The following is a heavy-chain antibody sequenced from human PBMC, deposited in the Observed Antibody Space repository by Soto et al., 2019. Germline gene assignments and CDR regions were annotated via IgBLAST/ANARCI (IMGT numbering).Heavy chain of an antibody. CDR2: VNREGTST. J-gene: IGHJ4*02. CDR1: GFTFNNFW. Sequence: GGSLRLSCAASGFTFNNFWMHWVRQVPGRGPEWVSRVNREGTSTTYADSVKGRFTISRDNAKNMLFLQMSSLRVEDAAVYYCARVGGGSGNYDYWDRGAQVTVSS. V-gene: IGHV3-74*03. CDR3: ARVGGGSGNYDY. D-gene: IGHD3-10*01.